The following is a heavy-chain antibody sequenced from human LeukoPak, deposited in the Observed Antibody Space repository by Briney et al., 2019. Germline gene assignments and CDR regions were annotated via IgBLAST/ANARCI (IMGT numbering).Heavy chain of an antibody. J-gene: IGHJ5*02. V-gene: IGHV4-59*01. CDR1: GASISSYY. CDR2: IYYSGST. CDR3: ARGFAVDCSSTSCSWNWFDP. Sequence: PSETLSLTCTVSGASISSYYWSWIRQPPGKGLEWIGYIYYSGSTNYNPSLKSRVTISVDTSKNQFSLKLSSVTAADTAVYYCARGFAVDCSSTSCSWNWFDPWGQGTLVTVSS. D-gene: IGHD2-2*01.